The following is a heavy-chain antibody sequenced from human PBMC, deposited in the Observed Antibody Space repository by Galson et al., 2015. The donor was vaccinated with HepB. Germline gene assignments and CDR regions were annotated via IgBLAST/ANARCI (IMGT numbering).Heavy chain of an antibody. J-gene: IGHJ6*02. V-gene: IGHV1-46*03. CDR1: GYTFISYY. CDR3: AILLAAADPYYYYYGMDV. Sequence: SVKVSCKASGYTFISYYMHWVRQAPGQGLEWMGIINPRGGSTSYAQKFQGRVTMTRDTSTSTVYMELSSLRSEDTAVYYCAILLAAADPYYYYYGMDVWGQGTTVIVSS. D-gene: IGHD6-13*01. CDR2: INPRGGST.